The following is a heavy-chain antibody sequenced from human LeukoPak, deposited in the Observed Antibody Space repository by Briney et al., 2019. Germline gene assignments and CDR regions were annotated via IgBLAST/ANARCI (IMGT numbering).Heavy chain of an antibody. CDR2: IYPRDGST. J-gene: IGHJ4*02. CDR1: GYTFTSNY. V-gene: IGHV1-46*01. Sequence: ASVKVSCKASGYTFTSNYIHWVRQAPGQGLEWMGMIYPRDGSTSYAQKFQGRVTMTRDTSTSTVHMELSGLRSEDTAVYYCARDQEGFDYWGQGTLVTVSS. CDR3: ARDQEGFDY.